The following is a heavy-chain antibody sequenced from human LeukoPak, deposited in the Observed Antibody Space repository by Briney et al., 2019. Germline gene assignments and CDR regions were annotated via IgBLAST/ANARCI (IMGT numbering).Heavy chain of an antibody. CDR1: GFTFSNAW. V-gene: IGHV3-15*01. D-gene: IGHD5-18*01. CDR2: IKSKTDGGTT. J-gene: IGHJ6*03. Sequence: PGGSLRLSCAASGFTFSNAWMSWVRQAPGKGLEWVGRIKSKTDGGTTDYAAPVKGRFTISRDDSKNTLYLQMNSLKTEDTAVYYCTTDAVLGYSYGYGPDYYYYYMDVWGKGTTVTVSS. CDR3: TTDAVLGYSYGYGPDYYYYYMDV.